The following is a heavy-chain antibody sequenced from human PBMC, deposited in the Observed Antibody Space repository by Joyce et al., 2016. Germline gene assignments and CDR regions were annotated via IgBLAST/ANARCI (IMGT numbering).Heavy chain of an antibody. D-gene: IGHD2-2*01. V-gene: IGHV3-48*03. CDR3: TTPSCAN. CDR1: GIIFSNKE. CDR2: INSDDSRI. Sequence: EVQLVEYGGGLVQPGWSLRLSCAASGIIFSNKEMNWVRQAPGKGLEWISSINSDDSRIHYADSVRGRFTISRDNARNSLFLEMNSLRVEDTAMYYCTTPSCANWGQGSLVTVSS. J-gene: IGHJ4*02.